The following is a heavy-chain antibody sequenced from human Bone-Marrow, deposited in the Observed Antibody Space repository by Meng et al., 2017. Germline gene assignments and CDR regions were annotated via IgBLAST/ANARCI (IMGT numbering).Heavy chain of an antibody. Sequence: GGSLRLSCAASGFTFDDYAMHWVRQAPGKGLEWVSGIRWNSGSIGYADSVKGRFTISRDNAKNSLYLQMNSLRAEDMALYYCAKAPYGSGSYAYFDYWGQGTLVTVSS. J-gene: IGHJ4*02. V-gene: IGHV3-9*03. D-gene: IGHD3-10*01. CDR1: GFTFDDYA. CDR2: IRWNSGSI. CDR3: AKAPYGSGSYAYFDY.